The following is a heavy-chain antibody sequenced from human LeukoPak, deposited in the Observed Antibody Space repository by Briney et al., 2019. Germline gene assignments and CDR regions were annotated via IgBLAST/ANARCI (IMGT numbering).Heavy chain of an antibody. V-gene: IGHV3-21*01. CDR1: GFTFSSYS. CDR3: ARGHYYYGSSGYYY. D-gene: IGHD3-22*01. Sequence: GGPLRLSCAASGFTFSSYSMNWVRQAPGKRLEWVSSINSSSSYIYYPDSVKSRFTMSRDNAKNSLYLQMNSLRAEDTAVYYCARGHYYYGSSGYYYWGQGTLVTVSS. J-gene: IGHJ4*02. CDR2: INSSSSYI.